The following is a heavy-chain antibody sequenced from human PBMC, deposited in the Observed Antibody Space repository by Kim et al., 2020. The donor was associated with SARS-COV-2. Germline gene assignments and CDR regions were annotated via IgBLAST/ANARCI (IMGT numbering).Heavy chain of an antibody. CDR3: AKDMNWEGYHFDY. CDR2: ISWNSGSI. Sequence: GGSLRLSCAASGFTFDDYAMHWVRQAPGKGLEWVSGISWNSGSIGYADSVKGRFTISRDNAKNSLYLQMNSLRAEDTALYYCAKDMNWEGYHFDYWGQGTLVTVSS. D-gene: IGHD3-16*02. V-gene: IGHV3-9*01. J-gene: IGHJ4*02. CDR1: GFTFDDYA.